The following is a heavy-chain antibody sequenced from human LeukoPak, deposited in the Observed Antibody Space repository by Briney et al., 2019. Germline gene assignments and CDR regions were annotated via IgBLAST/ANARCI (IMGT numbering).Heavy chain of an antibody. J-gene: IGHJ4*02. CDR1: RYTFTPYY. CDR2: IKTSSGGT. V-gene: IGHV1-2*02. CDR3: VRILRYFDWTTQAMGY. D-gene: IGHD3-9*01. Sequence: ASVKVSCKASRYTFTPYYMHWVRQAPGNPLERMGWIKTSSGGTNYARKFQGRVTMTRDTSISTAYMELSRLRSDDTAVYYCVRILRYFDWTTQAMGYWGQGTLVTVSS.